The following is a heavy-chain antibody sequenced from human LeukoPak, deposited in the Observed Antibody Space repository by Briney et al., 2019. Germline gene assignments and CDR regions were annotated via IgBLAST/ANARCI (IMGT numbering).Heavy chain of an antibody. D-gene: IGHD2-2*01. CDR2: ISPHSGGT. CDR3: ARSIVVVPAAMDV. CDR1: GYIFTGYY. J-gene: IGHJ6*04. Sequence: ASVKVSCKASGYIFTGYYMHWVRQAPGQGLEWMGWISPHSGGTNYAQKFQGRVTMTRDTSISTAYMELSRLRSDDTAVYYCARSIVVVPAAMDVWGKGTTVTISS. V-gene: IGHV1-2*02.